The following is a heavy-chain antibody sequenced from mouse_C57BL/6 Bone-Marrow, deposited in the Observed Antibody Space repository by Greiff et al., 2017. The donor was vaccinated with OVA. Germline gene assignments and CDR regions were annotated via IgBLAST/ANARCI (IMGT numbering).Heavy chain of an antibody. D-gene: IGHD2-5*01. V-gene: IGHV1-81*01. CDR1: GYTFTSYG. CDR3: ARGEDYSNYVGTWFAY. J-gene: IGHJ3*01. Sequence: QVQLQQSGAELARPGASVKLSCKASGYTFTSYGISWVKQRTGQGLEWIGEIYPRSGNTYYNEKFKGKATLTADKSSSTAYMELRSLTSEDSAVYFCARGEDYSNYVGTWFAYWGQGTLVTVSA. CDR2: IYPRSGNT.